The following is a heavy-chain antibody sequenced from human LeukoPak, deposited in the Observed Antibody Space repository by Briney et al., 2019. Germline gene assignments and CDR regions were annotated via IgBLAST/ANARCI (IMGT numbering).Heavy chain of an antibody. CDR2: ISGSGGST. J-gene: IGHJ4*02. D-gene: IGHD4-17*01. CDR3: AKFSGNDCGRPIDY. V-gene: IGHV3-23*01. Sequence: GGSLRLSCAASGFTFSSYAMSWVRQAPGKGLEWVSAISGSGGSTYYADSVKGRFTISRDNSKNTLYLQMNSLRAEDTAVYYCAKFSGNDCGRPIDYWGQGTLVTVSS. CDR1: GFTFSSYA.